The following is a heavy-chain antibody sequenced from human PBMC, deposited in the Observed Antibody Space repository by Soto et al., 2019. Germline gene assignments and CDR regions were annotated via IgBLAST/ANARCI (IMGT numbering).Heavy chain of an antibody. CDR1: GGTFSSYA. Sequence: ASVKVSCKASGGTFSSYAISWVRQAPGQGLEWLGGIIPIFGTANYAQKFQGRVTITADESTSTAYMELSSLRSEATAVYYCARARLDSNALSGYYYYYMDVWGKGTTVTVSS. J-gene: IGHJ6*03. CDR3: ARARLDSNALSGYYYYYMDV. D-gene: IGHD4-4*01. CDR2: IIPIFGTA. V-gene: IGHV1-69*13.